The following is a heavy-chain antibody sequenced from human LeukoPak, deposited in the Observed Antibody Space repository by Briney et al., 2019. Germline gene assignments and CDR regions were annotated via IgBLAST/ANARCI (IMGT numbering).Heavy chain of an antibody. V-gene: IGHV1-69*04. CDR1: GGTFSSYA. CDR2: IIPILGIT. CDR3: ARTPCGSTSCYADY. Sequence: ASVKVSCKASGGTFSSYAISWVRQAPGQGLEWMGRIIPILGITNYAQKFQGGVTITADKSTSTAYMELSSLRSEDTAVYYCARTPCGSTSCYADYWGQGTLVTVSS. J-gene: IGHJ4*02. D-gene: IGHD2-2*01.